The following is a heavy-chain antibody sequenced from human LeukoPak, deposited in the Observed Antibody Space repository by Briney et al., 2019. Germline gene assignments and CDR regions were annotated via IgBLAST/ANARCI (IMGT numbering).Heavy chain of an antibody. J-gene: IGHJ5*02. D-gene: IGHD5-18*01. V-gene: IGHV1-2*02. CDR3: ARDVNSYGYSWFDP. CDR1: GYTFTGYY. CDR2: INPNSGGT. Sequence: ASVKVSCKASGYTFTGYYMHWVRQAPGQGLEWTGWINPNSGGTNYAQKFQGRVTMTRDTSISTAYMELSRLRSDDTAVYYCARDVNSYGYSWFDPWGQGTLVTVSS.